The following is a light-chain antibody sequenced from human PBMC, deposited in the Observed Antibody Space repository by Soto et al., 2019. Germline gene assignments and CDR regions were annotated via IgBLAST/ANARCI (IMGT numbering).Light chain of an antibody. V-gene: IGKV1-16*01. CDR2: AAA. CDR1: QDIGHS. CDR3: QQYNTDPRT. Sequence: DIQMTQSPSSLSASVGARVSITCRASQDIGHSLAWFQQKPGKAPKSLIYAAATLQSGVPSRFSGSGSGTHFALTIRRLQPEDFATYYCQQYNTDPRTFGQGTKVELK. J-gene: IGKJ1*01.